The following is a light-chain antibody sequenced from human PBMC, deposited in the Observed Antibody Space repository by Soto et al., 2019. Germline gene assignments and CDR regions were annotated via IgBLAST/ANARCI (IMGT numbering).Light chain of an antibody. CDR2: AAF. CDR1: QSISNY. CDR3: HQSYIIPWT. V-gene: IGKV1-39*01. Sequence: DIQMDQTASSLSASVGDRVTITCRASQSISNYLNWYQQKPGKAPNLLIYAAFSLQSGVPSRFSGSGSGTDFTLTISSLQPEEFAPYLCHQSYIIPWTFGPGTKVDIK. J-gene: IGKJ1*01.